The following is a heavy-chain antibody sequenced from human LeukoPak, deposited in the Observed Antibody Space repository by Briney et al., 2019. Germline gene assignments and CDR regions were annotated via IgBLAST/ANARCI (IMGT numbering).Heavy chain of an antibody. D-gene: IGHD6-13*01. Sequence: GGSLRLSCAASGFTFSSHAMSWVRQAPGKGLEWGSAISDGGGTTHYADSVKGRFTISRDNSKNTLYLQMNSLRAEDTAVYYCARNRGIAAAAAAFDIWGQGTMVTVSS. CDR2: ISDGGGTT. CDR3: ARNRGIAAAAAAFDI. CDR1: GFTFSSHA. J-gene: IGHJ3*02. V-gene: IGHV3-23*01.